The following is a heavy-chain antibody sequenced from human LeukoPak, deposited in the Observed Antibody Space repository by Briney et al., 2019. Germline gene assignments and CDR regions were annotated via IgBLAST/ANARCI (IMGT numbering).Heavy chain of an antibody. J-gene: IGHJ4*02. CDR3: ARWGDDKKLDY. CDR2: IWYDGSNK. Sequence: PGGSLRLSLAASGFTFSSHAMHWVGKPPAKGLGGLAVIWYDGSNKYYVDSVKGRFTISRDNSKNTLYLQMNSLRVEDTAVYYCARWGDDKKLDYWGQGTLVTVSS. V-gene: IGHV3-33*01. CDR1: GFTFSSHA. D-gene: IGHD3-16*01.